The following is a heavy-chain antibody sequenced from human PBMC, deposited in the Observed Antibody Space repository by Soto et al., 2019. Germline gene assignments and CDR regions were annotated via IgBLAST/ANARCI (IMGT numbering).Heavy chain of an antibody. CDR2: INAGNGNT. Sequence: GASVKVSCKASGYTFTSYSMHWVRQAPGQRLEWMGWINAGNGNTKYSQKFQGRVTITRDTSASTAYMELSSLRSEDTAVYYCASASGVVPAATPLDYYYYGMDVWGQGTTVTVSS. CDR1: GYTFTSYS. CDR3: ASASGVVPAATPLDYYYYGMDV. J-gene: IGHJ6*02. D-gene: IGHD2-2*01. V-gene: IGHV1-3*01.